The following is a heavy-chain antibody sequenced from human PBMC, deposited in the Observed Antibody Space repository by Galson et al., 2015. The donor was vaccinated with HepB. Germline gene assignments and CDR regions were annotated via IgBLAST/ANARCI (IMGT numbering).Heavy chain of an antibody. V-gene: IGHV3-43D*04. CDR1: GFTFDEYA. CDR3: AKDISAAREYYYYGMDV. Sequence: SLRLSCAASGFTFDEYAMHWVRQAPGKGLEWVSLISWDGSSTYYADSVKGRFTISRDNSKNSLYLQTNSLRAEDTALYYCAKDISAAREYYYYGMDVWGQGTTVTVSS. D-gene: IGHD6-6*01. CDR2: ISWDGSST. J-gene: IGHJ6*02.